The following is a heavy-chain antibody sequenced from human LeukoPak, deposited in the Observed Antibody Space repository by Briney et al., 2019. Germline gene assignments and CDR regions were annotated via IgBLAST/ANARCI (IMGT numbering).Heavy chain of an antibody. Sequence: GGSLRLSCAASGFTFSDSAMHWVRQASGKGLEWVGRIRIKANSYATAYAASVKGRFTISRDDSKNTLYLQMNSLKTEDTAVYYCTTLLEWLPGTWGQGTLVTVSS. J-gene: IGHJ5*02. CDR1: GFTFSDSA. V-gene: IGHV3-73*01. CDR2: IRIKANSYAT. CDR3: TTLLEWLPGT. D-gene: IGHD3-3*01.